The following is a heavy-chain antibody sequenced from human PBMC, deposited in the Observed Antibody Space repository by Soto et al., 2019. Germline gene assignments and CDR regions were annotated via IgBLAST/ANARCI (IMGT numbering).Heavy chain of an antibody. D-gene: IGHD6-25*01. CDR2: ISWNSGSI. J-gene: IGHJ4*02. CDR1: GFTFDDYA. V-gene: IGHV3-9*01. Sequence: EVPLVESGGGLVQPGRSLRLSCAASGFTFDDYAMHWVRQAPGKGLEWVSGISWNSGSIGYADSVKGRFTISRDNAKNSLYMQMNSLRAEDTALYYCAKDMVGSGLGYFDYWGQGTLVTVSS. CDR3: AKDMVGSGLGYFDY.